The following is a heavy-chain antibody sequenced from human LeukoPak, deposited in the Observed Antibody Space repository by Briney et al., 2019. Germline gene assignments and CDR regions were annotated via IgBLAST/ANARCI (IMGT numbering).Heavy chain of an antibody. CDR3: AGKYCSSTSCPYYYYYYMDV. Sequence: PSETLSLACAVYGGSFSGYYWSWIRQPPGKGLEWIGYIYHSGSTYYNPSLKSRVTISVDRSKNQFSLKLSSVTAADTAVYYCAGKYCSSTSCPYYYYYYMDVWGKGTTVTVSS. D-gene: IGHD2-2*01. V-gene: IGHV4-34*01. CDR1: GGSFSGYY. J-gene: IGHJ6*03. CDR2: IYHSGST.